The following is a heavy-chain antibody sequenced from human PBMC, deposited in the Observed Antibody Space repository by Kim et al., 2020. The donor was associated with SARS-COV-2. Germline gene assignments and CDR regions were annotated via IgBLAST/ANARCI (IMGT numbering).Heavy chain of an antibody. CDR1: GFTFSSYE. CDR3: ARDLEYSSSYSYYYYYGMDV. Sequence: GGSLRLSCAASGFTFSSYEMNWVRQAPGKGLEWVSYISSSGSTIYYADSVKGRFTISRDNAKNSLYLQMNSLGAEDTAVYYCARDLEYSSSYSYYYYYGMDVWGQGTTVTVSS. CDR2: ISSSGSTI. J-gene: IGHJ6*02. V-gene: IGHV3-48*03. D-gene: IGHD6-6*01.